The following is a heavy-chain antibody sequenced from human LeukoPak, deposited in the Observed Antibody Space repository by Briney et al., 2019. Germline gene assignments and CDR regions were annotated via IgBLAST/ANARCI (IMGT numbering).Heavy chain of an antibody. D-gene: IGHD5-18*01. Sequence: GGSLRLSCAASEFTFSTYAMHWVRQAPGKWLEWVAVISYDGSNKYYADSVKGRFTISRDNSKNTLYLQMNSLRAEDTAVYFCARDRYSYVLYYFDYWGQGTLVTVSS. V-gene: IGHV3-30*04. CDR2: ISYDGSNK. CDR1: EFTFSTYA. J-gene: IGHJ4*02. CDR3: ARDRYSYVLYYFDY.